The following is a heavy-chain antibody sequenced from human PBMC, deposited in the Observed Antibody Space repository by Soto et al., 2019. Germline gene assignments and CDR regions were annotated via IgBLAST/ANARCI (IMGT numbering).Heavy chain of an antibody. CDR3: TRGYSYGPQIYFDY. CDR2: ISSNGGST. D-gene: IGHD5-18*01. J-gene: IGHJ4*02. Sequence: GGSLRLSCAASGFTFSSYAMHWVRQAPGKGLEYVSAISSNGGSTYYANSVKGRFTISRDNSKNTLYLQMGSLRAEDMAVYYCTRGYSYGPQIYFDYWGQGTLVIVSS. CDR1: GFTFSSYA. V-gene: IGHV3-64*01.